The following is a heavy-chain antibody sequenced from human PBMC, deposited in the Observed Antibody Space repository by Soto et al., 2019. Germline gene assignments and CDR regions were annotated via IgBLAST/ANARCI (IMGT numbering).Heavy chain of an antibody. CDR2: MNPNSGNT. Sequence: QVQLVQSGAEVKKPGASVKVSCKASGYTFTSYDINWVRQATGQGLEWMGWMNPNSGNTGYAQKFQGRVTMTRNTSISAAYMELSSLRSEDTAVYFCARERSAAGTGWFDPWGQGTLVTVSS. J-gene: IGHJ5*02. D-gene: IGHD6-13*01. CDR3: ARERSAAGTGWFDP. V-gene: IGHV1-8*01. CDR1: GYTFTSYD.